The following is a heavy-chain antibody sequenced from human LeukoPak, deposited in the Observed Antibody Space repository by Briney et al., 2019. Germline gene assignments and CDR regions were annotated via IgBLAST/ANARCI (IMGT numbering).Heavy chain of an antibody. CDR3: ARVETIDILTGFGH. CDR1: GFTFSSYA. D-gene: IGHD3-9*01. J-gene: IGHJ5*02. V-gene: IGHV3-30-3*01. Sequence: GGSLRLSCAASGFTFSSYAMHWVRQAPGKGLEWVAFISYDGSNKYYADSVKDRFTISRDNSKNTLYLQMNSLRAEDTAVYYCARVETIDILTGFGHWGQGTLVTVSS. CDR2: ISYDGSNK.